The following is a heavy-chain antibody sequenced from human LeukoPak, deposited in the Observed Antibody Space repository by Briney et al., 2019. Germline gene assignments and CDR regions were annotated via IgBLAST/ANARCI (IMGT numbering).Heavy chain of an antibody. D-gene: IGHD3-9*01. Sequence: PGRSLRLSCTASGFTFGDYAMSWVRQAPGKGLEWVGFIRSKAYGGTTEYAASVKGRFTISRDDSKSIAYLQMNSLKTEDTAVYYCTRARRYFDWLLYYFDYRGQGTLVTVSS. CDR1: GFTFGDYA. CDR3: TRARRYFDWLLYYFDY. V-gene: IGHV3-49*04. J-gene: IGHJ4*02. CDR2: IRSKAYGGTT.